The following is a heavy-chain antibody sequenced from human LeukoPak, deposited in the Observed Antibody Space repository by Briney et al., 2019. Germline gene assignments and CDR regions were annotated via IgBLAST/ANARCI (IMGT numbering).Heavy chain of an antibody. CDR2: IIPILGMA. CDR1: GGTFSSYA. Sequence: SVKVSCKASGGTFSSYAISWVRQAPGQGLEWMGRIIPILGMANYAQKFQGRVTITADKSTSTAYMELSSLRSEDTAVYYCARAIDGRSGSPKEAFDPWGQGTLVTVSS. V-gene: IGHV1-69*04. D-gene: IGHD3-22*01. J-gene: IGHJ5*02. CDR3: ARAIDGRSGSPKEAFDP.